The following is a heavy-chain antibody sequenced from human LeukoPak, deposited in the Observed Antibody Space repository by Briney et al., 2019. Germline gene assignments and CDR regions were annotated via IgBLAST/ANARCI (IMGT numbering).Heavy chain of an antibody. V-gene: IGHV4-34*01. CDR2: ISHSGST. D-gene: IGHD3-22*01. CDR1: GGSFSCYY. Sequence: SETLSLTCAVYGGSFSCYYWSWIRQPPGKGLEWIAEISHSGSTNYNPSLKSRVTIYVEPSKHQFYLKVRSVPAPETAVYYCARLGYYHSSGYYAFGYWGEGTLVTVCS. CDR3: ARLGYYHSSGYYAFGY. J-gene: IGHJ4*02.